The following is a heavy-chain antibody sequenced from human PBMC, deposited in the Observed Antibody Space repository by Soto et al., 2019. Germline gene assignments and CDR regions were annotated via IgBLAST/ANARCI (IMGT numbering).Heavy chain of an antibody. J-gene: IGHJ5*02. CDR2: INPNSGGT. CDR1: GYTFTGYY. Sequence: ASVKVSCKASGYTFTGYYMHWVRQAPGQGLEWMGWINPNSGGTNYAQKFQGRVTMTRDTSISTAYMELSRLRSDDTAVYYCARGSRGIEAAQSRLTTWGQGTLVTVSS. D-gene: IGHD6-13*01. V-gene: IGHV1-2*02. CDR3: ARGSRGIEAAQSRLTT.